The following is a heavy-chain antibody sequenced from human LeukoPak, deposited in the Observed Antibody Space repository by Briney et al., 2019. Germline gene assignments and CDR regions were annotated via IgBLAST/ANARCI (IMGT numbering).Heavy chain of an antibody. D-gene: IGHD4-17*01. V-gene: IGHV1-69*05. CDR1: GGTFSSYA. CDR2: IIPIFGTA. J-gene: IGHJ1*01. CDR3: ARDWGDYGPGYFQH. Sequence: SVKVSCKXSGGTFSSYAISWVQQAPGQGLEWMGGIIPIFGTANYAQKFQGRVTITTDESTSTAYMELSSLRSEDTAVYYCARDWGDYGPGYFQHWGQGTLVTVSS.